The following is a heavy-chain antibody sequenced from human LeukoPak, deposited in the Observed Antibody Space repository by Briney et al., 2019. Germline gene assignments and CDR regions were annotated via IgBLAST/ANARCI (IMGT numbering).Heavy chain of an antibody. CDR1: GFTFSSYA. V-gene: IGHV3-30*04. Sequence: GGSLRLSCAASGFTFSSYALHWVRQAPGKGLDWVALISYEGSAKYYADSVKGRFTISRDNAKNSLYLQMNSLRAEDTAVYYCARDRNDGYYHYYGMDVWGQGTTVTVSS. D-gene: IGHD1-1*01. CDR2: ISYEGSAK. CDR3: ARDRNDGYYHYYGMDV. J-gene: IGHJ6*02.